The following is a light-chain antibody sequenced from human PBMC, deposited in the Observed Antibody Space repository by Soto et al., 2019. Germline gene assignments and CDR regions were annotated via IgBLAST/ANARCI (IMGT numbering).Light chain of an antibody. CDR3: QQSYSTPRT. CDR2: KAS. CDR1: QSISSW. V-gene: IGKV1-5*03. Sequence: DIQMTQSPSTLSASVGDRVTITCRASQSISSWLAWYQQKSGKAPKLLIYKASSLESGVPSRFSGSGSGTEFTLTISSLQPDDFATYYCQQSYSTPRTFGQGTKVDIK. J-gene: IGKJ1*01.